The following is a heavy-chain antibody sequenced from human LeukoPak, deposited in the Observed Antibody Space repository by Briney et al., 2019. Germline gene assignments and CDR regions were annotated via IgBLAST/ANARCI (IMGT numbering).Heavy chain of an antibody. CDR1: GITLSNYG. CDR2: LSGSGGGT. V-gene: IGHV3-23*01. D-gene: IGHD3-22*01. J-gene: IGHJ4*02. CDR3: AKRGVVIRVILVGFHKEAYYFDS. Sequence: GGSLRLSCAVSGITLSNYGMSWVRQAPGKGLGWVAGLSGSGGGTNYADSVKGRFTISRDNRKNTLYLQMNSLRAEDTAVYFCAKRGVVIRVILVGFHKEAYYFDSWGQGALVTVSS.